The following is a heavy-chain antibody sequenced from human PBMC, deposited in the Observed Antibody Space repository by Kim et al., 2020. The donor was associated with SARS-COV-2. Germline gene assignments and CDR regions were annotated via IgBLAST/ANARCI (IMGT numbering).Heavy chain of an antibody. D-gene: IGHD6-13*01. CDR3: AKDGAAAGFGKLGYYYGMDV. J-gene: IGHJ6*02. Sequence: GGSLRLSCAASGFTFGDYAMHWVRQAPGKGLEWVSGISWNSGSIGYADSVKGRFTISRDNAKNSLYLQMNSLRAEDTALYYCAKDGAAAGFGKLGYYYGMDVWGQGTTVTVSS. CDR2: ISWNSGSI. V-gene: IGHV3-9*01. CDR1: GFTFGDYA.